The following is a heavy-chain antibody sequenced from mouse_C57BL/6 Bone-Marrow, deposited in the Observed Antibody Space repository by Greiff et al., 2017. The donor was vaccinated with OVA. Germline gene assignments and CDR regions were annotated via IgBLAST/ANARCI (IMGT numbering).Heavy chain of an antibody. V-gene: IGHV1-64*01. Sequence: VQLQQSGAELVKPGASVKLSCKASGYTFTSYWMHWVKQRPGQGLEWIGMIHPNSGSTNYNEKFKSKATLTVDKSSSTAYMQLSSLTSEDSAVYYCARSYYYGSSSPYWYFDVWGTGTTVTVSS. J-gene: IGHJ1*03. CDR2: IHPNSGST. CDR1: GYTFTSYW. D-gene: IGHD1-1*01. CDR3: ARSYYYGSSSPYWYFDV.